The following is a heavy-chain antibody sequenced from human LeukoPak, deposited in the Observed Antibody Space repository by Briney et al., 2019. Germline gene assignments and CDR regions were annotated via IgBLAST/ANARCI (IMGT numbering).Heavy chain of an antibody. J-gene: IGHJ4*02. CDR3: ARDEAMVRGVAHFDY. CDR2: ISAYNGNT. Sequence: GASVKVSCKASGYTFTSYSISWVRQAPGQGLEWMGWISAYNGNTNYAQKLQGRVTMTTDTSTSTAYMELRSLRSDDTAVYYCARDEAMVRGVAHFDYWGQGTLVTVSS. D-gene: IGHD3-10*01. CDR1: GYTFTSYS. V-gene: IGHV1-18*01.